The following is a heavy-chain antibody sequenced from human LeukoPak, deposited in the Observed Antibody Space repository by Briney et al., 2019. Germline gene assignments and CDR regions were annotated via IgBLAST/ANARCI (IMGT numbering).Heavy chain of an antibody. CDR3: AKGNWDKLEVFDY. Sequence: PGGSLRLSCAASGFTFSSYAMAWVRQAPGKGLEWVSVIRNSGDNTYYTDSVKGRFTISRDNSKNTLWLQMNSLRAEDTAVYYCAKGNWDKLEVFDYWGQGTLVTVSP. CDR1: GFTFSSYA. D-gene: IGHD1/OR15-1a*01. CDR2: IRNSGDNT. V-gene: IGHV3-23*01. J-gene: IGHJ4*02.